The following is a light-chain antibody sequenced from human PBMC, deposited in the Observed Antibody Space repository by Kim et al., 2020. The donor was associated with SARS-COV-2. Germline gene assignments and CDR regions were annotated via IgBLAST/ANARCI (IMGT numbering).Light chain of an antibody. J-gene: IGLJ2*01. CDR3: QVWDSSSDPHVV. CDR1: NIGSKR. CDR2: YDS. V-gene: IGLV3-21*04. Sequence: PGKTARITCGGNNIGSKRVLWYQQKPGQAPVLVIYYDSDRPSGIPERFSGSNSGNTATLTISRVEAGDEADYYCQVWDSSSDPHVVFGGGTQLTVL.